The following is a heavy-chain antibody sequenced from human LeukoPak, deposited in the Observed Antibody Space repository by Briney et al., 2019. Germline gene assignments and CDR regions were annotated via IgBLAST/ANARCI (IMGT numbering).Heavy chain of an antibody. CDR2: ISNSGDTT. V-gene: IGHV3-23*01. Sequence: GGSLRLSCAASGFTFSSYAMSWVRQAPRKGLEWVSAISNSGDTTYYADSVKGRFTISRDNSKNTVALQMNSLRAEDTAVYYCATNWNLDYWGQGALVTVSS. J-gene: IGHJ4*02. D-gene: IGHD1-1*01. CDR3: ATNWNLDY. CDR1: GFTFSSYA.